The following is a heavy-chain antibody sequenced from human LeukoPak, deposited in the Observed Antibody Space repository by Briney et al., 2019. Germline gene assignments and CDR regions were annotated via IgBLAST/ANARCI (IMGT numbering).Heavy chain of an antibody. J-gene: IGHJ4*02. CDR3: ARSRREATVVSLDY. Sequence: SQTLSLTCTVSGGSINSGGYYRSWIRQHPGKGLEWIGYIYYSGSTYYNPSLKSRVTISVDTSKNQFSLKLSSVTAADTAVYYCARSRREATVVSLDYWGQGTLVTVSS. V-gene: IGHV4-31*03. CDR2: IYYSGST. D-gene: IGHD4-23*01. CDR1: GGSINSGGYY.